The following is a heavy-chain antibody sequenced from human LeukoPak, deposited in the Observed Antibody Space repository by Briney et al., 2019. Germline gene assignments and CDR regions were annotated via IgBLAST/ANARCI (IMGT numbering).Heavy chain of an antibody. CDR3: VKVAKYYYGSETYYFFEH. V-gene: IGHV3-7*01. CDR2: INQDGTEK. Sequence: PGGSLRLSCAASGFTFSDHYMDWVRQAPGKGLEWVANINQDGTEKYYVDSVKGRFTISRDNAKNSLDLQMNSLRVEDTAIYYCVKVAKYYYGSETYYFFEHWGQGTPVTASS. J-gene: IGHJ4*02. CDR1: GFTFSDHY. D-gene: IGHD3-10*01.